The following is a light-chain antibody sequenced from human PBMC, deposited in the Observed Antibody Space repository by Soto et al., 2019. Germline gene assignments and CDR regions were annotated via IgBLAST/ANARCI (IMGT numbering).Light chain of an antibody. Sequence: DIQMTQSPSTLSASVGDRVTITCRASQSISSWLAWYQQKPGKAPKLLIYKASSLESGVPSRFSGSGSGTEFPLTISSLHPDDFATYYCQHYNSYPLTFGGGTKVEIK. CDR2: KAS. V-gene: IGKV1-5*03. CDR1: QSISSW. J-gene: IGKJ4*01. CDR3: QHYNSYPLT.